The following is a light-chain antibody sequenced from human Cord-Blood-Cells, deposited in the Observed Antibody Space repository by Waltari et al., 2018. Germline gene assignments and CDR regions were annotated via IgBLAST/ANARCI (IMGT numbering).Light chain of an antibody. CDR2: EVS. CDR3: SSYTSSSTLYV. CDR1: SSDVGGYNY. Sequence: QSALTQPAPVSGSPGQSLTISCTGTSSDVGGYNYVPWYQQPPGKAHKLMIYEVSNRPSGVSNRFSGSKSGNTASLTISGLQAEDEADYYCSSYTSSSTLYVFGTGTKVTVL. J-gene: IGLJ1*01. V-gene: IGLV2-14*01.